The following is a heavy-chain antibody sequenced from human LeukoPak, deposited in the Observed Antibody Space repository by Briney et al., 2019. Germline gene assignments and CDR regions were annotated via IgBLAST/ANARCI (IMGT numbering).Heavy chain of an antibody. Sequence: GESLKISCKGSGYSFTSYWIGWVRQMPVTGLEWMGIIYPGDSDTRYSPSFQGQVTISADKSISTAYLQWSSLKASDTAMYYCARVVAAAGTSNWFDPWGQGTLVTVSS. D-gene: IGHD6-13*01. CDR2: IYPGDSDT. V-gene: IGHV5-51*01. CDR1: GYSFTSYW. J-gene: IGHJ5*02. CDR3: ARVVAAAGTSNWFDP.